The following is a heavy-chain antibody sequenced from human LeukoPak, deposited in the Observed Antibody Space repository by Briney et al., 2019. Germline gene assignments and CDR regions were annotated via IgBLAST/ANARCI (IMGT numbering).Heavy chain of an antibody. Sequence: GGTLRLSCAASGFTFSSYAMHWVRQAPGKGLEWVAVISYDGSNKYYADSVKGRFTISRDNSKNTLYLQMNSLRAEDTAVYYCARDQYCSSTSCYRWEYYFDYWGQGTLVTVSS. D-gene: IGHD2-2*01. CDR3: ARDQYCSSTSCYRWEYYFDY. CDR2: ISYDGSNK. J-gene: IGHJ4*02. CDR1: GFTFSSYA. V-gene: IGHV3-30*04.